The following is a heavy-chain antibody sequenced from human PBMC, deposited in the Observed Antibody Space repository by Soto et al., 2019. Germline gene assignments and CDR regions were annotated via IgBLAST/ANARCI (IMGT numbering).Heavy chain of an antibody. CDR2: ISYDGSNK. J-gene: IGHJ4*02. CDR1: GFTFSSYG. V-gene: IGHV3-30*18. Sequence: QVQLVESGGGVVQPGRSLRLSCAASGFTFSSYGMHWVRQAPGKGLEWVAVISYDGSNKYYADSVKGRFTISRDNSKNTLYLQMNRLRAEDTAVYYCAKDSTGPDDYGDPDWFLAYWGQGTLVTVSS. D-gene: IGHD4-17*01. CDR3: AKDSTGPDDYGDPDWFLAY.